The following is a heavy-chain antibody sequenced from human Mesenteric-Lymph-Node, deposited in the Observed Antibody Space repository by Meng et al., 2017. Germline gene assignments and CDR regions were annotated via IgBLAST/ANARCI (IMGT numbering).Heavy chain of an antibody. CDR3: AKDRYYDSSGYPRLRAFDI. J-gene: IGHJ3*02. Sequence: GGSLRLSCAASGFTFSSYAMSWVRQSPAKGLEWVSAIIDNGINTYYADSVKGRFTISRDNFKNTLYLQMNSLRAEDTAVYYCAKDRYYDSSGYPRLRAFDIWGQGTMVTVSS. CDR1: GFTFSSYA. V-gene: IGHV3-23*01. CDR2: IIDNGINT. D-gene: IGHD3-22*01.